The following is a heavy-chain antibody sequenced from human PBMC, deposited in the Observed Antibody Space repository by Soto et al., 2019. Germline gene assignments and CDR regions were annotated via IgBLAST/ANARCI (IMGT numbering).Heavy chain of an antibody. CDR1: GGSISSGGYY. Sequence: TLSLTCTVSGGSISSGGYYGSWIRQHPGKGLEWIGYVYYSGSTYYNPSLNSRVTISVDTSNNQFSLKLSNLRSDDTAVYFCAKERGSNSLHPSYNWFDTWGQGTLVTVSS. CDR3: AKERGSNSLHPSYNWFDT. V-gene: IGHV4-31*03. CDR2: VYYSGST. J-gene: IGHJ5*02. D-gene: IGHD6-13*01.